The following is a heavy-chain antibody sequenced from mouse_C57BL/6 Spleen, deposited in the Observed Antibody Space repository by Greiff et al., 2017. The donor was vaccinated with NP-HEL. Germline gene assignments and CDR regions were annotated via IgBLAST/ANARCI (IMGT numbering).Heavy chain of an antibody. CDR1: GFTFSSYA. V-gene: IGHV5-4*01. CDR2: ISDGGSYT. Sequence: EVMLVESGGGLVKPGGSLKLSCAASGFTFSSYAMSWVRQTPEKRLEWVATISDGGSYTYYPDKVKGRFTLSRDNAKNNLYLQMSHLKSEDTAMYYCARDRGDYWGQGTSVTVSS. CDR3: ARDRGDY. J-gene: IGHJ4*01.